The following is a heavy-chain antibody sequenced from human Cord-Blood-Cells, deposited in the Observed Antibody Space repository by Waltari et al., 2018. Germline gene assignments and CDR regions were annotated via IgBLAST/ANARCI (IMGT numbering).Heavy chain of an antibody. CDR2: IYYSGST. CDR1: GGSISSYY. Sequence: QVQLQESGPGLVKPSETLSLTCTVPGGSISSYYWSWIRQPPGKGLEWIGSIYYSGSTNYNPSRKSRVTISVDTSKNQFSLKLSSVTAADTAVYYCARGDVGYSYGYFDYWGQGTLVTVSS. D-gene: IGHD5-18*01. J-gene: IGHJ4*02. CDR3: ARGDVGYSYGYFDY. V-gene: IGHV4-59*01.